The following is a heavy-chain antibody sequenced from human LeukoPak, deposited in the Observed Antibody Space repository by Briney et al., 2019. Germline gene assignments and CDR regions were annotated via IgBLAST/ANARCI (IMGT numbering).Heavy chain of an antibody. Sequence: GGSLRLSCTGSGFTFRTYAFSWVRQAPGKGLEWVSATGSNGVTYYADSVKGRFTISRDNSKNALYLQMNGLRADDTAVYYCGVRDTSDYYVFWGQGTLVTVSS. V-gene: IGHV3-23*01. CDR2: TGSNGVT. J-gene: IGHJ4*02. D-gene: IGHD3-22*01. CDR1: GFTFRTYA. CDR3: GVRDTSDYYVF.